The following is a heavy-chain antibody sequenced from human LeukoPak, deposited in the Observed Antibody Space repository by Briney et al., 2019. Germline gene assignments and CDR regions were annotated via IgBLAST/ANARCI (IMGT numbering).Heavy chain of an antibody. V-gene: IGHV3-23*01. Sequence: GGSLRLSCAASGFTFSSHAMAWVRQAPGKGLEWVSAIGGSSGSTYYADSMKGRFTISRDNSKNTVYLQMNNLRADDTAVYYCARDPGVVAFHYLDYWGQGTLVTVSS. J-gene: IGHJ4*02. D-gene: IGHD3-3*01. CDR2: IGGSSGST. CDR3: ARDPGVVAFHYLDY. CDR1: GFTFSSHA.